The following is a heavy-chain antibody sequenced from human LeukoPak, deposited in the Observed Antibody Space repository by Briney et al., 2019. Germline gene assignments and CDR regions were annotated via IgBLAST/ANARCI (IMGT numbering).Heavy chain of an antibody. V-gene: IGHV3-30*02. Sequence: GGSLRLSCAASGFTFSSYGMHWVRQAPGKGLEWVAFIRYDGSNKYYADSVKGRFTISRDNSKNTLYLQMNSLRAEDTTVYYCATFTYYYDSSGYSQGDYWGQGTLVTVSS. CDR1: GFTFSSYG. D-gene: IGHD3-22*01. CDR3: ATFTYYYDSSGYSQGDY. J-gene: IGHJ4*02. CDR2: IRYDGSNK.